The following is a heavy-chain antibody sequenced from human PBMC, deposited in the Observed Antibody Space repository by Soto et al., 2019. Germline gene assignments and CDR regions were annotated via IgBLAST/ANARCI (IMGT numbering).Heavy chain of an antibody. CDR2: ISYDGSNK. V-gene: IGHV3-30-3*01. CDR3: ARAESSSPSLPSDY. CDR1: GFTFSSYA. D-gene: IGHD6-6*01. J-gene: IGHJ4*02. Sequence: GVSLRLSCAASGFTFSSYAMHWVRQAPGKGLEWVAVISYDGSNKYYADSVKGRFTISRDNSKNTLYLQMNSLRAEDTAVYYCARAESSSPSLPSDYWGQGTLVTVSS.